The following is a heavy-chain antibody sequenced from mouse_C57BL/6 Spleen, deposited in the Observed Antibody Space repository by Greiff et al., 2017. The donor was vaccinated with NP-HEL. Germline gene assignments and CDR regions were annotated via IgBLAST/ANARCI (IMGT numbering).Heavy chain of an antibody. D-gene: IGHD2-2*01. CDR1: GYTFTDHT. J-gene: IGHJ4*01. CDR3: ARWGVTTVYYYAMDY. CDR2: IYPRDGST. Sequence: QVQLQQSDAELVKPGASVKISYKVSGYTFTDHTIHWMKQRPEQGLEWIGYIYPRDGSTKYNEKFKGKATLTADKSSSTAYMQLNSLTSEDSAVYFGARWGVTTVYYYAMDYWGQGTSVTVSS. V-gene: IGHV1-78*01.